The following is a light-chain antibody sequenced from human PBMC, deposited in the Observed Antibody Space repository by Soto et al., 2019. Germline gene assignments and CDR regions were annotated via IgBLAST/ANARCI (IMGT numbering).Light chain of an antibody. CDR1: QRISSW. CDR2: DAS. Sequence: DIQMTQSPSTLSASVGDRVTITCRASQRISSWLAWYQQKPGKAPKLLIYDASNWESGVPSRFSGSGSGTEFTLTISSLQPDDIATYYCQQYNSYPWTFGQGTKVDIK. J-gene: IGKJ1*01. CDR3: QQYNSYPWT. V-gene: IGKV1-5*01.